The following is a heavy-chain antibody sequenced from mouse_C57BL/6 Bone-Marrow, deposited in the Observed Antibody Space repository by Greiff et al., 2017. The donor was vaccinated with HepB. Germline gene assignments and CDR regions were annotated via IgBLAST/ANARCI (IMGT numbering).Heavy chain of an antibody. CDR1: GFNIKDYY. CDR2: IHPNSGST. Sequence: QVQLQQSGAELVRPGASVKLSCTASGFNIKDYYMHWVKQRPGQGLEWIGMIHPNSGSTNYNEKFKSKATLTVDKSSSTAYLQLSSLTSEDSAVYYCARGELGDYFDYWGQGTTLTVSS. CDR3: ARGELGDYFDY. V-gene: IGHV1-64*01. D-gene: IGHD4-1*01. J-gene: IGHJ2*01.